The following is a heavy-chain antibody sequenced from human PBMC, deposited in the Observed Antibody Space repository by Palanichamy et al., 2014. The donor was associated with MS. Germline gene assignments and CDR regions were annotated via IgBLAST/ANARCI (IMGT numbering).Heavy chain of an antibody. CDR2: ISTSSSAI. V-gene: IGHV3-48*02. J-gene: IGHJ4*02. Sequence: EVQLVEVWGRAWYSLGGPVRLSCAASGFTLSSFSMNWVRQAPGKGLEWVSYISTSSSAIFYADSVKGRFTISRDNAKNSLYLQMDSLRDEDTAVYYCARHPVATYYFDFWGQGSLVTVSS. D-gene: IGHD5-12*01. CDR3: ARHPVATYYFDF. CDR1: GFTLSSFS.